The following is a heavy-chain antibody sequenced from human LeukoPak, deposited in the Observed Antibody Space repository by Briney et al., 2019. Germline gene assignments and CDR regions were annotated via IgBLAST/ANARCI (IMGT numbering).Heavy chain of an antibody. D-gene: IGHD6-6*01. J-gene: IGHJ3*02. CDR1: GGSISSYY. CDR3: ARGFVHAFDI. CDR2: ISSSNHAI. V-gene: IGHV3-48*01. Sequence: ETLSLTCTVSGGSISSYYWSWVRQAPGKGLEWLSYISSSNHAIYYADSVKGRFTISRENAKNSLYLQMNSLRAGDTAVYYCARGFVHAFDIWGQGTMVTVSS.